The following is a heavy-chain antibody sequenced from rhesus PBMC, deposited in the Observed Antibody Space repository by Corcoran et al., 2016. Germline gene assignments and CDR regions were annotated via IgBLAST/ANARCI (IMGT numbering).Heavy chain of an antibody. D-gene: IGHD4-11*01. CDR2: IYGNNGNT. CDR1: ETSISFYW. Sequence: LRESGPGLVKPSETLSLTCSASETSISFYWWSWIRKSPGKGMEWIGEIYGNNGNTNYSPTVKRRVTISKDASRNQFSLRMNSVTAADTAVYYCTRHKSGSNSMDVWGRGVMVTVSS. CDR3: TRHKSGSNSMDV. V-gene: IGHV4-80*01. J-gene: IGHJ5-2*02.